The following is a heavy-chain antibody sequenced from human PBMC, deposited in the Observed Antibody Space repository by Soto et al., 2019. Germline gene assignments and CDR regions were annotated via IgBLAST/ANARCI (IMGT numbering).Heavy chain of an antibody. Sequence: QDQLVQSGAESKKPGASVKVSCQASGYTFTHYALHWVHQAPGQGLEWMGWINVGNGNTGYSRKFQGRVTNGRDMSATTAYIEVTSLTSEDTAIYYCAREGAHYAPFDLWGQGTLVTVSS. CDR3: AREGAHYAPFDL. V-gene: IGHV1-3*01. D-gene: IGHD3-16*01. CDR2: INVGNGNT. J-gene: IGHJ4*02. CDR1: GYTFTHYA.